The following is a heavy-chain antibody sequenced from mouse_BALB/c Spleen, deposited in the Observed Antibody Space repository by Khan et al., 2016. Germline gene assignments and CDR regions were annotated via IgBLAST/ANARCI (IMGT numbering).Heavy chain of an antibody. J-gene: IGHJ1*01. CDR1: GYTFTNYG. CDR2: INTYTGEP. D-gene: IGHD2-12*01. CDR3: ARTYYSYWYFDV. Sequence: QIQLVQSGPELKKPGETVKISCKASGYTFTNYGMNWVKQAPGKGLKWMGWINTYTGEPTFAADFKGRFAFFLETSARTAYLQINNLKNEDMATYFGARTYYSYWYFDVWGAGTTVTVSS. V-gene: IGHV9-1*02.